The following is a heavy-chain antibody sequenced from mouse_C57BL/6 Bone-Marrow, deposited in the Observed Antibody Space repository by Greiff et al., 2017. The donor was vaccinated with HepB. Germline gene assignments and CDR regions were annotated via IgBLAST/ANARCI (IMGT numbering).Heavy chain of an antibody. J-gene: IGHJ4*01. Sequence: DVKLQESGPGMVKPSQSLSLTCTVTGYSITSGYDWHWIRHFPGNKLEWMGYISYSGSTNYNPSLKSRISITHDTSKNHFFLKLNSVTTEDTATYYCASSIYYGFWMDYWGQGTSVTVSS. CDR3: ASSIYYGFWMDY. CDR1: GYSITSGYD. D-gene: IGHD2-2*01. CDR2: ISYSGST. V-gene: IGHV3-1*01.